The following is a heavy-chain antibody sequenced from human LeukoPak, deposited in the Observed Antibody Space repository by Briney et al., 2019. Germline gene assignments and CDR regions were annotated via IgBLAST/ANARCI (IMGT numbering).Heavy chain of an antibody. CDR3: AKERAPGGAAAIFDY. Sequence: PGGSLRLSCAASGFTFSSYAMSWVRQAPGKGLEWVSAISGGGGSTYYADSVKGRFTISRDNSKNTLYLQMNSLRAEDTAVYYCAKERAPGGAAAIFDYWGQGTLVTVSS. V-gene: IGHV3-23*01. J-gene: IGHJ4*02. CDR1: GFTFSSYA. CDR2: ISGGGGST. D-gene: IGHD2-2*01.